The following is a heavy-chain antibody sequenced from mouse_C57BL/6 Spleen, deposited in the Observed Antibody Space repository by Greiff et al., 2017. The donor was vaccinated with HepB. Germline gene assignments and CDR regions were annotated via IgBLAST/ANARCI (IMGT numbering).Heavy chain of an antibody. CDR2: IDPENGDT. CDR1: GFNIKDDY. J-gene: IGHJ2*01. CDR3: TTGATVVEGDFDY. D-gene: IGHD1-1*01. Sequence: VQLQQSGAELVRPGASVKLSCTASGFNIKDDYMHWVKQRPEQGLEWIGWIDPENGDTEYASKFQGKATITADTSSNTAYLQLSSLTSEDTAVYYCTTGATVVEGDFDYWGQGTTLTVSS. V-gene: IGHV14-4*01.